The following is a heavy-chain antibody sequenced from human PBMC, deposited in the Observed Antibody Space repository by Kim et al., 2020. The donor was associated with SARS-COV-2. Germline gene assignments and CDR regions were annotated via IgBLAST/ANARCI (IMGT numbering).Heavy chain of an antibody. CDR2: IKQDGSEK. CDR1: GFTFSSYW. CDR3: ARVHECTSCYGLYGMDV. Sequence: GGSLRLSCAASGFTFSSYWMSWVRQAPGKGLEWVANIKQDGSEKYYVDSVKGRFTISRDNAKNSLYLQMNSLRAEDTAVYYCARVHECTSCYGLYGMDVWGQGTTVTVSS. J-gene: IGHJ6*02. V-gene: IGHV3-7*03. D-gene: IGHD2-2*01.